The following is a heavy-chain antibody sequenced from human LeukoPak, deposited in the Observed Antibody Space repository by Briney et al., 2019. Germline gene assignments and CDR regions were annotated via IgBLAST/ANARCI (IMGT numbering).Heavy chain of an antibody. J-gene: IGHJ4*02. V-gene: IGHV3-7*05. CDR3: ARGGGRHVEY. Sequence: GGSLRLSCAASGFTFSSYWMSWVRQAPGKGLEWVANTKEDGSEKNYVDSVKGRFTISRDNAKNSLYLQMNSLRAEDTAVYYCARGGGRHVEYWGQGNLVTVSS. CDR2: TKEDGSEK. CDR1: GFTFSSYW. D-gene: IGHD3-16*01.